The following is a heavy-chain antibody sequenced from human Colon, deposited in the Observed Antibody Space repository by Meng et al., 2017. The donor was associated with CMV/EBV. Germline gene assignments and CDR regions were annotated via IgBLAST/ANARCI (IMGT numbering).Heavy chain of an antibody. CDR2: VKQDESEK. D-gene: IGHD1-26*01. CDR3: AALRVGDTDFFEH. CDR1: GFTFTNYW. J-gene: IGHJ4*02. V-gene: IGHV3-7*01. Sequence: GESLKISCAASGFTFTNYWMSWVRQAPGRGLEWVANVKQDESEKYYVGSVKGRFTISRDNAKNSVYLQMNSLRAEDTAVYYCAALRVGDTDFFEHWGLGTLVTVSS.